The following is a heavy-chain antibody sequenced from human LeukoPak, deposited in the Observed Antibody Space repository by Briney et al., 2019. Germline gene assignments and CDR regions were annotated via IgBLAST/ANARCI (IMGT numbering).Heavy chain of an antibody. CDR3: ARVWGGDCFSRDY. D-gene: IGHD2-21*01. CDR2: INPNSGGT. V-gene: IGHV1-2*02. J-gene: IGHJ4*02. CDR1: GYTFTGYY. Sequence: ASVKVSCKASGYTFTGYYMHWVRQAPGQGLEWMGWINPNSGGTNYAQKFQGRVTMTRDTSISTAYMELSRLRSDDTAVYYCARVWGGDCFSRDYGGQGPLVPVP.